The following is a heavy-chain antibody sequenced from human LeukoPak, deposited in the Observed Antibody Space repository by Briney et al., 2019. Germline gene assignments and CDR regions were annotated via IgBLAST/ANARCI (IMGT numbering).Heavy chain of an antibody. J-gene: IGHJ6*02. CDR3: ARPWAVYYYGMDV. D-gene: IGHD6-19*01. V-gene: IGHV3-53*01. CDR1: GGSFSGYY. Sequence: ETLSLTCAVYGGSFSGYYWSWVRQAPGKGLEWVSVIYSGGSTYYADSVKGRFTISRDNSRNTLYLQMNSLRAEDTAVYYSARPWAVYYYGMDVWGQGTTVTVSS. CDR2: IYSGGST.